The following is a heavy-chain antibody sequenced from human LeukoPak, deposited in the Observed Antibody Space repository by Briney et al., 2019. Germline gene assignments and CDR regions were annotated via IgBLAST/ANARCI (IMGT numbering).Heavy chain of an antibody. CDR3: ARDRTVTTALDY. V-gene: IGHV1-69*05. D-gene: IGHD4-17*01. J-gene: IGHJ4*02. CDR1: GGTFSSYA. Sequence: ASVKVSCKASGGTFSSYAISWVRQAPGQGLEWMGRIIPIFGTANYAQKFQGRVTITTDESRSTAYMELSSLRSEDTAVYYCARDRTVTTALDYWGQGTLVTVSS. CDR2: IIPIFGTA.